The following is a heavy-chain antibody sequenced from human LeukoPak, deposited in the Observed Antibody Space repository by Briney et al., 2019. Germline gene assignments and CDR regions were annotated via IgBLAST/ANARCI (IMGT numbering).Heavy chain of an antibody. CDR3: ARHAYYYDRSGSYEAFDI. D-gene: IGHD3-22*01. Sequence: SETLSLTCTVSGGSISSYYWSWIRQPPGKGLEWIGSMYYSGSTNYKPSLKSRVTISVDTSKNQFSLKLSSVTAADTAVYYCARHAYYYDRSGSYEAFDIWGQGTMVAVSS. CDR1: GGSISSYY. V-gene: IGHV4-59*08. CDR2: MYYSGST. J-gene: IGHJ3*02.